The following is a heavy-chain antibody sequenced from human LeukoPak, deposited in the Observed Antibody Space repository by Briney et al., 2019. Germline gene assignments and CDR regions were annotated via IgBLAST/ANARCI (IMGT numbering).Heavy chain of an antibody. CDR2: MKRDGSEI. Sequence: HAGGSLRLSCAASGFTFSTYWMTWVRQAPGKGLEWVANMKRDGSEIYYAGSVKGRFTISRDNAKNSLYLQMNSLRAEDTAVYYCARYTEYYFDYWGQGTLVTVSP. D-gene: IGHD2-2*02. CDR1: GFTFSTYW. V-gene: IGHV3-7*01. CDR3: ARYTEYYFDY. J-gene: IGHJ4*02.